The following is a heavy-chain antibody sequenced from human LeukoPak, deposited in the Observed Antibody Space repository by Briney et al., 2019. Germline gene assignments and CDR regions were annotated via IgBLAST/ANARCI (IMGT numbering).Heavy chain of an antibody. CDR2: SNSDGSST. CDR3: ARGRGLDI. Sequence: PGGSLRLSCATSGFTFSSYWMHWVRQAPGKGLVWVSRSNSDGSSTIYADSVKGRFTISRDNAKNTLYLQMNSLRAEDTAVYYCARGRGLDIRGQGTRVTVTS. J-gene: IGHJ3*02. CDR1: GFTFSSYW. V-gene: IGHV3-74*01.